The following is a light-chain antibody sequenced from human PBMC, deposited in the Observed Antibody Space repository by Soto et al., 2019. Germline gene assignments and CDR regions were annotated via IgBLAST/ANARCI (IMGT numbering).Light chain of an antibody. V-gene: IGLV1-36*01. CDR3: AAWDDSLNGLV. J-gene: IGLJ1*01. Sequence: QLVLTQPPSVSEAPRQRVTISCSGSSSNIGNNAVNWYQQLPGKAPKLLIYYDDLLPSGVSDRFSGSKSGTSASLAISGLQSEDEADYYCAAWDDSLNGLVFGTGTKLTVL. CDR2: YDD. CDR1: SSNIGNNA.